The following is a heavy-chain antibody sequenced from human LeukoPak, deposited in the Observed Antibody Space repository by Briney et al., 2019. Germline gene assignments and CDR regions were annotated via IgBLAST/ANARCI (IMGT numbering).Heavy chain of an antibody. CDR2: INPSGGST. J-gene: IGHJ3*02. CDR3: ARSAYYESAFDI. D-gene: IGHD3-22*01. Sequence: ASVKVSCKASGYTFSNYYIHWVRQAPGQGLKWMGMINPSGGSTGYAQKFQDRVTMTRDTSTSTIYMELSSLRSEDTAVFYCARSAYYESAFDIWGQGTMVTVSS. V-gene: IGHV1-46*01. CDR1: GYTFSNYY.